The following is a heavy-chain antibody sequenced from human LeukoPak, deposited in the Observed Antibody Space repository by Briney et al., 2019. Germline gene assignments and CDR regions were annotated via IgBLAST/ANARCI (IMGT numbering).Heavy chain of an antibody. CDR1: GFTFSSYA. CDR3: ARESGAADY. Sequence: GGSLRLSCAASGFTFSSYAMHWVRQAPGKGLEYVSAISSNGGSTYYADSVKGRFTISRDNSKNSLYRPMVSLRAKRVDVYHYARESGAADYWGQGTLVTVSS. J-gene: IGHJ4*02. CDR2: ISSNGGST. D-gene: IGHD1-26*01. V-gene: IGHV3-64*02.